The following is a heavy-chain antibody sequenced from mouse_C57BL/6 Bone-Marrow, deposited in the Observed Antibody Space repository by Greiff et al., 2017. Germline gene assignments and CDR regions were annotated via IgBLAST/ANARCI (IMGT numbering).Heavy chain of an antibody. CDR1: GYIFTEYT. Sequence: VQLQQSGAELVKPGASVKLSCKASGYIFTEYTIHWVKQRSGQGLEWLGWFYPGSGSINYNERFTDKATLTADTSSNTVYMELSRLTSEDSAVYFCARHERYYDYEGYFDYWGQGTTLTVSS. CDR2: FYPGSGSI. CDR3: ARHERYYDYEGYFDY. V-gene: IGHV1-62-2*01. J-gene: IGHJ2*01. D-gene: IGHD2-4*01.